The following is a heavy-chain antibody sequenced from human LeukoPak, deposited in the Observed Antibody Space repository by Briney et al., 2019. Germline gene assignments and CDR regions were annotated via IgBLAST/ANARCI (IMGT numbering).Heavy chain of an antibody. J-gene: IGHJ4*02. Sequence: SETLSLTCTVSGGSVSSSSYYWGWIRQPPGKGLEWIGSINYSGSTYYNPSLKGRVTISVDTSKNQFSLKVRSVTAADTDVYYCARVGGVVGARHFDYWGQGTLVTVSS. CDR1: GGSVSSSSYY. V-gene: IGHV4-39*01. CDR2: INYSGST. CDR3: ARVGGVVGARHFDY. D-gene: IGHD1-26*01.